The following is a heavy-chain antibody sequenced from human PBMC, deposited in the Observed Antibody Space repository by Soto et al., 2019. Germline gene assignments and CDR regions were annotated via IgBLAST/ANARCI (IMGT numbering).Heavy chain of an antibody. J-gene: IGHJ4*02. CDR3: ARHLYNYGSGSYFDY. V-gene: IGHV4-39*01. Sequence: SETLSLTCTVSGGSISTITYYWGWIRQPPGKGLEWIGTIYYSGSTYYTPSLKSQVTISVDTSTNQFSLKLNGVTAADTAVYYCARHLYNYGSGSYFDYWGQGTPVTVSS. D-gene: IGHD3-10*01. CDR2: IYYSGST. CDR1: GGSISTITYY.